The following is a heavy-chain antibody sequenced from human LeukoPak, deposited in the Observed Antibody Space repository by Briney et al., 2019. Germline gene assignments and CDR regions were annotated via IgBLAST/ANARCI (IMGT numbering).Heavy chain of an antibody. J-gene: IGHJ4*02. CDR1: GYTFTSYD. D-gene: IGHD5-18*01. CDR2: MNPNSGNT. Sequence: ASVKVSCKASGYTFTSYDINWVRQATGQGLEWMGWMNPNSGNTGYAQKFQGRVTMTRNTSISTAYMELSSLRSEDTAVYYCARGQRIQPWFGGSGLGYWGQGTLVTVSS. CDR3: ARGQRIQPWFGGSGLGY. V-gene: IGHV1-8*01.